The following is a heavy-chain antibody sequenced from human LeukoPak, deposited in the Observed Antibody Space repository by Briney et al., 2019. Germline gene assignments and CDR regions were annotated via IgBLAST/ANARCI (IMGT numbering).Heavy chain of an antibody. J-gene: IGHJ4*02. V-gene: IGHV3-7*01. Sequence: GGSLRLSCVDSGFTFSSHGMHWVRQAPGKGLEWVANIKQDGSEKYYIDSVKGRFAISRDNAKNSLSLQMNSLRAEDTAVYYCARDWGYDLWSGYANWGQGTLVTVSS. D-gene: IGHD3-3*01. CDR3: ARDWGYDLWSGYAN. CDR2: IKQDGSEK. CDR1: GFTFSSHG.